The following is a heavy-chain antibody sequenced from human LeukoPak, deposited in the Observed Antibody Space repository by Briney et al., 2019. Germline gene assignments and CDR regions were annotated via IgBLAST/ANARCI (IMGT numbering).Heavy chain of an antibody. Sequence: AGSLRLSCAASGFTFSDYYMSWIRQAPGKGLEWVSYISSSGSTIYYADSVKGRFTISRDNAKNSLYLQMNSLRAEDTAVYYCARDGCSSTSCYGDYYYYGMDVWGQGTTVTVSS. D-gene: IGHD2-2*01. CDR2: ISSSGSTI. V-gene: IGHV3-11*01. CDR1: GFTFSDYY. J-gene: IGHJ6*02. CDR3: ARDGCSSTSCYGDYYYYGMDV.